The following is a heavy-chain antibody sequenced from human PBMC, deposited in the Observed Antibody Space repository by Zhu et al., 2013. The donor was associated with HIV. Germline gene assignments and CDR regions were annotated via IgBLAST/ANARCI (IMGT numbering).Heavy chain of an antibody. CDR3: ASPGSKAGYYHEYFQH. D-gene: IGHD3-22*01. V-gene: IGHV1-69*01. CDR1: GGTFSSYA. Sequence: QVQLVQSGAEVKKPGSSVKVSCKASGGTFSSYAISWVRQAPGQGLEWMGGIIPIFDTANYAQKFQGRVTITADESTSTAYMELSSLRSEDTAVYYCASPGSKAGYYHEYFQHWGQGTLVTVSS. J-gene: IGHJ1*01. CDR2: IIPIFDTA.